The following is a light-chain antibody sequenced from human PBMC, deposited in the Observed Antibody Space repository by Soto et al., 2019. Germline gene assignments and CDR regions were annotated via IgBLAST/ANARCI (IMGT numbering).Light chain of an antibody. CDR3: QHYNSYSEA. J-gene: IGKJ1*01. V-gene: IGKV1-5*03. CDR1: QTISSW. Sequence: DIQMTQSPSTLSGSVGDRVTITCRASQTISSWLAWYQQKPGKAPKLLIYKASTLKSGVPSRFSGSGSGTELTLTLSSLQTDDFATYYCQHYNSYSEAFGQGTKMDLK. CDR2: KAS.